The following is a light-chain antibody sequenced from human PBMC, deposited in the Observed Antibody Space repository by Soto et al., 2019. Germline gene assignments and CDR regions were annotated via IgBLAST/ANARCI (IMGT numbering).Light chain of an antibody. CDR3: QQYHNWPA. J-gene: IGKJ1*01. Sequence: EIVMTQSPATLSVSPGERATLSCRASQSVFSSLAWYQQKPGQAPRLLIYGAATRATGIPGRFSGSGSGTEFTLTISSLQSEDFAVYYCQQYHNWPALGHGTKVDIK. CDR1: QSVFSS. V-gene: IGKV3-15*01. CDR2: GAA.